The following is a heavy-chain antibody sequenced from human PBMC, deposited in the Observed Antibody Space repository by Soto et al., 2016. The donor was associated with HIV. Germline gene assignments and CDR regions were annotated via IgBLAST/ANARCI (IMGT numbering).Heavy chain of an antibody. CDR1: GFTFSTYA. Sequence: EVQLVESGGGLVQPGGSLRLSCAASGFTFSTYAMHWVRQAPGKGLGYVSAISDNGGKTYYASSVKGRFTVSRDNSKDTLFLQMGSLRAEDMAVYYCARAFGLGSTFDIWGQGTMVTVSS. CDR2: ISDNGGKT. V-gene: IGHV3-64*01. J-gene: IGHJ3*02. D-gene: IGHD3-16*01. CDR3: ARAFGLGSTFDI.